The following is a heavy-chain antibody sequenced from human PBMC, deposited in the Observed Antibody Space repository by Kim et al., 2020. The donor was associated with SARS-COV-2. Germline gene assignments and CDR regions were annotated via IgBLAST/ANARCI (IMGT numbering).Heavy chain of an antibody. J-gene: IGHJ4*02. V-gene: IGHV1-58*01. Sequence: YAQKCQERVTIPRDMSTSTAYMELSSLRSEDTAVYYCAAGRNILTGKIDYWGQGTLVTVSS. CDR3: AAGRNILTGKIDY. D-gene: IGHD3-9*01.